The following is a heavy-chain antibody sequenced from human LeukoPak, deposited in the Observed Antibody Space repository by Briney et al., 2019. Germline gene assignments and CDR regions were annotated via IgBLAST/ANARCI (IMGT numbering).Heavy chain of an antibody. J-gene: IGHJ6*03. CDR1: GGSISSGGYS. CDR2: IYYSGST. Sequence: PSETLSLTCAVSGGSISSGGYSWSWIRQPPGKGLEWIGYIYYSGSTYYNPSLKSRVTISVDTSKNQFSLKLSSVTAADTAVYYCAAGITIFMDVWGEGTTVTVSS. CDR3: AAGITIFMDV. D-gene: IGHD3-9*01. V-gene: IGHV4-30-4*07.